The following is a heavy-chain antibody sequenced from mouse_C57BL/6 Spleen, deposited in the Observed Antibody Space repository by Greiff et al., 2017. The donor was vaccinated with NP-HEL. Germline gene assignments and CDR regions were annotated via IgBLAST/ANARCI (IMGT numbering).Heavy chain of an antibody. CDR3: ARSTTVGGSWYFDV. V-gene: IGHV1-19*01. D-gene: IGHD1-1*01. J-gene: IGHJ1*03. CDR1: GYTFTDYY. Sequence: VQLKESGPVLVKPGASVKMSCKASGYTFTDYYMNWVKQSHGKSLEWIGVINPYNGGTSYNQKFKGKATLTVDKSSSTAYMELNSLTSEDSAVYYCARSTTVGGSWYFDVWGTGTTVTVSS. CDR2: INPYNGGT.